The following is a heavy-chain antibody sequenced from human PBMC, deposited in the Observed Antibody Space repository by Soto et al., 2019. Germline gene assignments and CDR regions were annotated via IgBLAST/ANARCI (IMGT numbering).Heavy chain of an antibody. Sequence: ASVKVCCKASGYTFTSYGTSWVRQAPGQGLEWMGWISAYNGNTNYAQKLQGRVTMTTDTSTSTAYMELRSLRSDDTAVYYCARVGGGSYVDYDYYGMDVWGQGTTVTVSS. CDR1: GYTFTSYG. CDR2: ISAYNGNT. J-gene: IGHJ6*02. CDR3: ARVGGGSYVDYDYYGMDV. V-gene: IGHV1-18*01. D-gene: IGHD1-26*01.